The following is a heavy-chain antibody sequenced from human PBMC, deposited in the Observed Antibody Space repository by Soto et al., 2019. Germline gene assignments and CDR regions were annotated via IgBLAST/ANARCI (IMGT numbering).Heavy chain of an antibody. D-gene: IGHD6-13*01. Sequence: QVQLVQSGAEVKKPGASVKVSCKASGYTFTSYGISWVRQAPGQGLEWMGWISAYNGNTNYAQKLQGRATITTDTSTSTAYMELRSLRSDDTAVYYCARSLWKQLDPDDAFDIWGQGTMVTVSS. V-gene: IGHV1-18*01. J-gene: IGHJ3*02. CDR2: ISAYNGNT. CDR3: ARSLWKQLDPDDAFDI. CDR1: GYTFTSYG.